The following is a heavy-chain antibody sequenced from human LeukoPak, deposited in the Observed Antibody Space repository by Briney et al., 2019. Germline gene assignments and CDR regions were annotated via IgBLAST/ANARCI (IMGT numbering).Heavy chain of an antibody. CDR1: GFTFSSYW. D-gene: IGHD5-12*01. V-gene: IGHV3-7*03. Sequence: GGSLRLSCAASGFTFSSYWMSWVRQAPGKGLEWVANIKQDGSEKYYVDSVKGRFTISRDNAKNSLYLQMNSLRAEDTAVYYCARLSPRGWGSHNWFDPWGQGTLVTVSS. CDR2: IKQDGSEK. CDR3: ARLSPRGWGSHNWFDP. J-gene: IGHJ5*02.